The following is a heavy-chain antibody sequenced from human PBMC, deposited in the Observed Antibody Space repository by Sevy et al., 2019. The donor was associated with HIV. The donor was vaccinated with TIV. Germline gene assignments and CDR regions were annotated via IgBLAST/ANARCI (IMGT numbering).Heavy chain of an antibody. V-gene: IGHV3-30*02. CDR1: GFTFSSYG. CDR2: IRYDGRNK. Sequence: GSLRLSCAASGFTFSSYGMHWVRQAPGKGLEWVAFIRYDGRNKYYADSVKGRFTISRDNSKKTLYLQMNSLRGADTAVYYCAKDNQQWLAIYGMDVWGQGTTVTVSS. CDR3: AKDNQQWLAIYGMDV. J-gene: IGHJ6*02. D-gene: IGHD6-19*01.